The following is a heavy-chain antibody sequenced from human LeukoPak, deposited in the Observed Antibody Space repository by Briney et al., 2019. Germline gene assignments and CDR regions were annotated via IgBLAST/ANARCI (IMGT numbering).Heavy chain of an antibody. V-gene: IGHV3-7*01. D-gene: IGHD3-10*01. Sequence: GGALTLSCAAPGFTFSGYWMSWLRPAPGEGLGVVANIKQDGGEKYYVDSVKGRFTISRDNAKNSLYLQMNSLRAEDTAVYYCARDRGFGQADVWGKGTTVTVSS. CDR3: ARDRGFGQADV. J-gene: IGHJ6*04. CDR2: IKQDGGEK. CDR1: GFTFSGYW.